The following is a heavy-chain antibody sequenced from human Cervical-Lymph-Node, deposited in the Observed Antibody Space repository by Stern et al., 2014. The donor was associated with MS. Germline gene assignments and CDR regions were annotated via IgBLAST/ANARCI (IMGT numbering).Heavy chain of an antibody. V-gene: IGHV1-2*02. D-gene: IGHD1-1*01. CDR2: INPNSGGT. Sequence: VQLVESGAEVKKPGASVRVSCKASGYTFTTYYMNWVRQAPGQGLEWMGYINPNSGGTEYSQKFQGRVTMTSDPSVSTAYMELINLTFDDTATYYCAVGPGTIFDAFHMWGQGTKVTVSS. J-gene: IGHJ3*02. CDR1: GYTFTTYY. CDR3: AVGPGTIFDAFHM.